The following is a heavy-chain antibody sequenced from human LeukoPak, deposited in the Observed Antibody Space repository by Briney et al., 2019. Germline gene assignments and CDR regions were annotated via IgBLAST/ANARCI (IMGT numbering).Heavy chain of an antibody. CDR3: ARDLRGNVHFDY. D-gene: IGHD3-10*01. J-gene: IGHJ4*02. V-gene: IGHV1-18*01. CDR2: ITTYNGKT. Sequence: ASVKVSCKASGYTFASYGINWARQAPGQGLEWMGRITTYNGKTNYAQKFQARVTMTTDTSTNTAFMELRSLRSDDTALYYCARDLRGNVHFDYWGQGTLVTVSS. CDR1: GYTFASYG.